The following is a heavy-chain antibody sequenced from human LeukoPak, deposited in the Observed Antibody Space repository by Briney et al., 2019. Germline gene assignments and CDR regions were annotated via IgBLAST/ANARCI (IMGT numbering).Heavy chain of an antibody. V-gene: IGHV1-2*02. J-gene: IGHJ5*02. CDR2: INSNLGDT. CDR1: GYPFTCYY. Sequence: EASVKVSCKASGYPFTCYYMHWVRQAPGQGFEWMGWINSNLGDTSYAQKFQGSVTMTRDTSISTAYMELSRPTSDDTAVYYCARDFRRNYFDPWGQGTLVTVSS. CDR3: ARDFRRNYFDP.